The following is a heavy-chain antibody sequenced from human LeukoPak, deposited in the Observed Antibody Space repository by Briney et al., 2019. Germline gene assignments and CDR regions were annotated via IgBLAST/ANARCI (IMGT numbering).Heavy chain of an antibody. CDR1: GFTFSGYA. CDR3: APLGVTTWLDY. V-gene: IGHV3-23*01. J-gene: IGHJ4*02. CDR2: ISGSGGST. D-gene: IGHD4-17*01. Sequence: GGSLRLTCAASGFTFSGYAMSWVRQAPGKGLEWVSAISGSGGSTYYADSVKGRFTISRDNSKNTLYLQMNSLRAEDTAVYYCAPLGVTTWLDYWGQGTLVTVSS.